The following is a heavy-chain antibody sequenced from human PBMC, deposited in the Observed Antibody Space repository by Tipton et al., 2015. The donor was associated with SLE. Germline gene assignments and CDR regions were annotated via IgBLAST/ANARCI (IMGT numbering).Heavy chain of an antibody. J-gene: IGHJ4*02. CDR3: ARPTMTMVTSYSDY. D-gene: IGHD4-17*01. V-gene: IGHV5-51*01. Sequence: QLVQSGAEVKKPGESLKISCKGSGYSFSSYWIGWVRQIPGKGLEWMGIIYPADSDTRYSPSFQGQVTISVDRSIDTAYLQWSSLKASDTAMYYCARPTMTMVTSYSDYWGQGTLVTVSS. CDR1: GYSFSSYW. CDR2: IYPADSDT.